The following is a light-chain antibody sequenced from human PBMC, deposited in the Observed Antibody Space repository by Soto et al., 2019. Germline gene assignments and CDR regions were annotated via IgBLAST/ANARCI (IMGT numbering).Light chain of an antibody. J-gene: IGKJ1*01. CDR2: GAS. V-gene: IGKV3-20*01. CDR3: QQYGSSPA. Sequence: DIVMTQSPLSQPVTPGEPASISCRASQSVSSNLAWYQQKPGQAPRLLIYGASSRATGIPDRFSGSGSGTDFTLTISRLEPEDFAVYYCQQYGSSPAFGQGTKVDIK. CDR1: QSVSSN.